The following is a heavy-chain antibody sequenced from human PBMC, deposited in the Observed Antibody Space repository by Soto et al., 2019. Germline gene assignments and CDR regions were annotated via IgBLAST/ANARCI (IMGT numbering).Heavy chain of an antibody. D-gene: IGHD4-17*01. V-gene: IGHV3-7*04. Sequence: GGSLRLSCAASGFTFSRYLMSWVRQAPGKGLEWVANIKQDGSEKYYVDSVKGRFTISRDNAKNSLYLQMNSLRAEDTAVYYCARAAGYGDYDYWGQGTLVTVSS. CDR3: ARAAGYGDYDY. CDR2: IKQDGSEK. J-gene: IGHJ4*02. CDR1: GFTFSRYL.